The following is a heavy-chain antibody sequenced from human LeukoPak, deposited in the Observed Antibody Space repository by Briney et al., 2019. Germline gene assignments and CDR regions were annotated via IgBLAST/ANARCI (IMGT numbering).Heavy chain of an antibody. J-gene: IGHJ4*02. CDR3: ATGSSSWYGY. V-gene: IGHV1-69*06. Sequence: SVKVSCKASGGTFSSYAISWVRQAPGQGLEWMGGIIPIFGTANYAQKFQGRVTMTEDTSTDTAYMELSSLRSEDTAVYYCATGSSSWYGYWGQGTLVTVSS. CDR1: GGTFSSYA. CDR2: IIPIFGTA. D-gene: IGHD6-13*01.